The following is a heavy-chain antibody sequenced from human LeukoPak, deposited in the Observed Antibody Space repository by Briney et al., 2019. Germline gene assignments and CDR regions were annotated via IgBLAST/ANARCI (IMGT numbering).Heavy chain of an antibody. V-gene: IGHV3-33*01. CDR3: ARDRGSGDSFDL. CDR1: GFTFSSYG. J-gene: IGHJ3*01. CDR2: IWFDGSNQ. D-gene: IGHD6-19*01. Sequence: GKSLRLSCAASGFTFSSYGMHWVHQAPGEGLEWVEVIWFDGSNQYYVDSVRGRFSISRDNSKNTLYLQMNTLRAEDTGVYYCARDRGSGDSFDLWGQGAMVTVSS.